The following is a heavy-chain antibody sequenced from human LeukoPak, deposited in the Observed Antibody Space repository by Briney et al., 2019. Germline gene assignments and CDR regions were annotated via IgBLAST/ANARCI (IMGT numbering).Heavy chain of an antibody. CDR3: ASWGNSKVTGYY. CDR1: GGTFSSYT. Sequence: SVKVSCKASGGTFSSYTISWVRQAPGQGLEWMGRMIPILGIANYAQKFQGRVTITADKSTSTAYMELSSLRSEDTAVYYCASWGNSKVTGYYSGQGTLGSVSS. D-gene: IGHD4-11*01. CDR2: MIPILGIA. V-gene: IGHV1-69*02. J-gene: IGHJ4*02.